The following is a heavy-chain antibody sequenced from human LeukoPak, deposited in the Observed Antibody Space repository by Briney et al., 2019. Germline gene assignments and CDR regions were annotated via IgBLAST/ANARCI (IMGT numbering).Heavy chain of an antibody. V-gene: IGHV4-34*01. Sequence: SETLSPTCAVYGGSFSGYYWSWIRQPPGKGLAWIGSIYYRGSSYYNPSLRSRVTIYVDTSKNQFSLKLSFVTAADTAVYYCARLGLVGPYSSSAYYFDYWGQGALVTVSS. CDR2: IYYRGSS. CDR1: GGSFSGYY. D-gene: IGHD6-6*01. CDR3: ARLGLVGPYSSSAYYFDY. J-gene: IGHJ4*02.